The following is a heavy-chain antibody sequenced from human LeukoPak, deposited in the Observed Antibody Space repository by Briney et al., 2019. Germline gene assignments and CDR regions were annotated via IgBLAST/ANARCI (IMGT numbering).Heavy chain of an antibody. CDR2: INTNSGGT. Sequence: GASVKVSCKASGYTFTGYYMHWVGQAPGQGLEGMGWINTNSGGTNYAQKFQGRVTMTRDTSISTAYMELSRLRSDDTAVYYCARDLHTIFGVTNWFDPWGQGTLVTVSS. J-gene: IGHJ5*02. CDR1: GYTFTGYY. V-gene: IGHV1-2*02. CDR3: ARDLHTIFGVTNWFDP. D-gene: IGHD3-3*01.